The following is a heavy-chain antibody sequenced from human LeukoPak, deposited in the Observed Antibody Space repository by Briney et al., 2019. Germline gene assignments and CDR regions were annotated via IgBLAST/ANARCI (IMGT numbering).Heavy chain of an antibody. V-gene: IGHV1-69*04. CDR3: ARVYDWSGYFDF. J-gene: IGHJ4*02. CDR2: IIPILAIA. Sequence: ASVKVSCKASGGTFTRYAISWVRQAPGQGLEWMGRIIPILAIANYAQKFQGRVTITADKSTNTAYMELNSLRSEDTAVYYWARVYDWSGYFDFWGQGTLVTVSS. D-gene: IGHD1-1*01. CDR1: GGTFTRYA.